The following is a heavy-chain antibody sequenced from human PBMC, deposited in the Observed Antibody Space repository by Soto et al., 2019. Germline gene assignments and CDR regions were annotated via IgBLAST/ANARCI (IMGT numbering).Heavy chain of an antibody. D-gene: IGHD5-12*01. V-gene: IGHV1-2*02. Sequence: VASVKVSCKASGYTFTGYYMHWVRQAPGQGLEWMGWINPNSGGTNYAQKFQGRVTMTRDTSISTAYMELSRLRSDDTAVYYCARDQFRDGYNYRGYWGQGTLVTVSS. CDR1: GYTFTGYY. CDR3: ARDQFRDGYNYRGY. CDR2: INPNSGGT. J-gene: IGHJ4*02.